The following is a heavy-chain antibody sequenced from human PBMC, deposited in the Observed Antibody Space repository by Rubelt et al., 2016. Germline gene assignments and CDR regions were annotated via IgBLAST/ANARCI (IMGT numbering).Heavy chain of an antibody. J-gene: IGHJ4*02. V-gene: IGHV1-18*01. Sequence: QAPGQGLEWMGWISAYNGNTNYAQKLQGRVTITADKSTSTAYMELSSLRSEDTAVYYCARAYCTNGVCYTFDYWGQGALVTVSS. CDR3: ARAYCTNGVCYTFDY. D-gene: IGHD2-8*01. CDR2: ISAYNGNT.